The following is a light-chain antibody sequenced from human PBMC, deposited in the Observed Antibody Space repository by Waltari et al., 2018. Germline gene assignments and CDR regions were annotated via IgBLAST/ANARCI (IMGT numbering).Light chain of an antibody. CDR3: CSFTSRSTWV. V-gene: IGLV2-14*01. J-gene: IGLJ3*02. CDR2: DVS. Sequence: QSALTQPASVSGSLGQSITISCTGTSSDVGGYKYLSWYQQHTGKAPKLLIFDVSYRPSGVSARFSGSKSGNTASLTISGLQAEDESDYYCCSFTSRSTWVFGGGTKLTVL. CDR1: SSDVGGYKY.